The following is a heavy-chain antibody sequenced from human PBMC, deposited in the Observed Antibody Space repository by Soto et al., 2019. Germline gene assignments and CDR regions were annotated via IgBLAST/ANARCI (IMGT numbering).Heavy chain of an antibody. CDR2: IYYSGST. J-gene: IGHJ4*02. CDR3: ARHRPYSGPFYFVY. Sequence: SETLSLTCTVSGGSIRSYYWSWIRQPPGKGLEWIGYIYYSGSTNYNPSLKSRVTISVDTSNNQFSLKLSSVTAADTAVYYCARHRPYSGPFYFVYWGQGTLVTVSS. V-gene: IGHV4-59*08. CDR1: GGSIRSYY. D-gene: IGHD2-15*01.